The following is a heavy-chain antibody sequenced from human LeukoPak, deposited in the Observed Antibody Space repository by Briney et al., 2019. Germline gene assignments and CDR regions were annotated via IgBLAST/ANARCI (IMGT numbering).Heavy chain of an antibody. V-gene: IGHV4-34*01. Sequence: SDTLSLTCAVCSESFSGYYWSGIRQPPGRGLEGIGEINHSGSTNYNPFHKSRVTITVDTSKNLFSLKLSSVAAADTAVYYCGRGDSSGWSRCMDVWGQGTTVTVSS. CDR2: INHSGST. J-gene: IGHJ6*02. D-gene: IGHD6-19*01. CDR3: GRGDSSGWSRCMDV. CDR1: SESFSGYY.